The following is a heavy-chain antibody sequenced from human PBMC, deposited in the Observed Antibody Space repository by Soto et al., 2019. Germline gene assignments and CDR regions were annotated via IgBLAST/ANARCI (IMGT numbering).Heavy chain of an antibody. J-gene: IGHJ6*02. Sequence: SETLSLTCAVSGGSISSSNWWSWVRQPPGKGLEWIGEIYHSGSTNYNPSLKSRVTISVDKSKNQFSLKLSSVTAADTAVYYCASSEMTTVTFYGMDVWGQGTTVTVSS. V-gene: IGHV4-4*02. D-gene: IGHD4-17*01. CDR3: ASSEMTTVTFYGMDV. CDR2: IYHSGST. CDR1: GGSISSSNW.